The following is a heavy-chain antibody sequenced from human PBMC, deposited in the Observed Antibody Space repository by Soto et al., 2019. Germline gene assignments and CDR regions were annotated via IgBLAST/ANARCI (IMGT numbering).Heavy chain of an antibody. D-gene: IGHD6-13*01. CDR2: INPSGGST. J-gene: IGHJ6*02. CDR3: ARDYYDGVRQQLGHFYYYYGMDV. V-gene: IGHV1-46*01. Sequence: ASVKVSCKASGYTFTSYYMHWVRQAPGQGLEWMGIINPSGGSTSYAQKFQGRVTMTRDTSTSTVYMELSSLRSEDTAVYYCARDYYDGVRQQLGHFYYYYGMDVWGQGTTVTVSS. CDR1: GYTFTSYY.